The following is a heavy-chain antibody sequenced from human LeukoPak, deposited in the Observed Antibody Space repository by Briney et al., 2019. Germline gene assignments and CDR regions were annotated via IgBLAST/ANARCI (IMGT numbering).Heavy chain of an antibody. CDR3: AGLGVTQQYYYGMDV. J-gene: IGHJ6*02. Sequence: SETLSLTCTVSGGSISSYYWSWIRQPPGKGLEWIGEINHSGSTNYNPSLKSRVTISVDTSKNQFSLKLSSVTAADTAVYYCAGLGVTQQYYYGMDVWGQGTTVTVSS. D-gene: IGHD3-3*01. V-gene: IGHV4-34*01. CDR2: INHSGST. CDR1: GGSISSYY.